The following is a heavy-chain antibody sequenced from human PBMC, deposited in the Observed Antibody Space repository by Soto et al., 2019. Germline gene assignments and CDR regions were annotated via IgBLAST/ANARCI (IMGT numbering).Heavy chain of an antibody. V-gene: IGHV3-30*18. CDR2: ISHDGSEE. Sequence: QMQLVESGGGVVQPGRSLRLSCAASGFTFRSYGMHWVRQAPGKGLEWVALISHDGSEEYYADSVKGRFTISRDNSKNTLYLQMNSLRAEDTALYFCGKDAPGSGWLSDCWGQGTLVTVSS. J-gene: IGHJ4*02. D-gene: IGHD3-22*01. CDR3: GKDAPGSGWLSDC. CDR1: GFTFRSYG.